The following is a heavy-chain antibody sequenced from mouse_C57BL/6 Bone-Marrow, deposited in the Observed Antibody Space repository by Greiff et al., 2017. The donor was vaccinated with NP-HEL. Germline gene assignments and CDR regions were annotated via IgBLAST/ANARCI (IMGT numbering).Heavy chain of an antibody. J-gene: IGHJ2*01. CDR1: GYTFTSYW. D-gene: IGHD1-1*01. Sequence: QVQLQQPGAELVKPGASVKMSCKASGYTFTSYWITWVKQRPGQGLEWIGDIYPGSGSTNYNEKFKSKATLTVDTSSSTASMQLSSLTSEDSAVYYCARWWYYGSSLDDWGKGTTLTVSS. CDR2: IYPGSGST. CDR3: ARWWYYGSSLDD. V-gene: IGHV1-55*01.